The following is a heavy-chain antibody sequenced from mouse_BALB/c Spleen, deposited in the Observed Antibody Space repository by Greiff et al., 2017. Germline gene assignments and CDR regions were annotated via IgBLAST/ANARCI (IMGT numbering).Heavy chain of an antibody. J-gene: IGHJ2*01. Sequence: QVQLQQSGAELVRPGTSVKVSCKASGYAFTNYLIEWVKQRPGQGLEWIGVINPGSGGTNYNEKFKGKATLTADKSSSTAYMQLSSLTSDDSAVYVCARSHYFGYVRENSFDYWGQGTTLTVSS. V-gene: IGHV1-54*01. CDR1: GYAFTNYL. CDR2: INPGSGGT. D-gene: IGHD1-2*01. CDR3: ARSHYFGYVRENSFDY.